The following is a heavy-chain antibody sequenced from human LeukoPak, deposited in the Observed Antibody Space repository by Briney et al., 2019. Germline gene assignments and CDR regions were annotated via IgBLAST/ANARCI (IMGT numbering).Heavy chain of an antibody. V-gene: IGHV4-59*01. CDR3: ASGMIPSAWGSFDY. Sequence: SETLSLTCTVSGGSISSYYWSWIRQPPGKGLEWIGYIYYSGSTNYNPYLKSRVTISVDTSKNQFPLKLSSVTAADTAVYYCASGMIPSAWGSFDYWGQGTLVTVSS. J-gene: IGHJ4*02. CDR2: IYYSGST. CDR1: GGSISSYY. D-gene: IGHD3-22*01.